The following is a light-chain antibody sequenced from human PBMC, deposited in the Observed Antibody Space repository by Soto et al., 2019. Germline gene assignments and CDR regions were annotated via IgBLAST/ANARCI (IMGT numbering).Light chain of an antibody. CDR2: EVR. CDR3: SSYTTNITPVV. CDR1: SSDVGGYNY. V-gene: IGLV2-14*01. J-gene: IGLJ2*01. Sequence: QSVLTQPASVSGSPGQSITISCTGTSSDVGGYNYVSWYQQHPGKAPKLMIYEVRNRPSGVSNRFSGSKSGTTASLTISGLQAEDEADYYCSSYTTNITPVVFGGGTKVTVL.